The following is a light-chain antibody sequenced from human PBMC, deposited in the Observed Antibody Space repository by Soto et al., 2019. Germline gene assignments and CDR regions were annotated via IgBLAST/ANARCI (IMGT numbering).Light chain of an antibody. CDR1: SSNIESNT. CDR2: SND. V-gene: IGLV1-44*01. J-gene: IGLJ1*01. Sequence: QSVLTQPPSASGTPGQRVTISCSGSSSNIESNTVTWYQQLPGTAPKLVIYSNDDRPSGVPARFSGSTSGTSASLAISGLQSEDEADYYCAAWDDRLNGYVFGGGTKVTAL. CDR3: AAWDDRLNGYV.